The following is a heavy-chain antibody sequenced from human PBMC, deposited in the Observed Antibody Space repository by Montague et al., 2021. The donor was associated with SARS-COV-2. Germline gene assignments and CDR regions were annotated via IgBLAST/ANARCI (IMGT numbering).Heavy chain of an antibody. CDR1: GFTFSTYT. D-gene: IGHD5/OR15-5a*01. J-gene: IGHJ6*02. CDR3: ARGSTTNYYYYGMDV. Sequence: SLSLSFSASGFTFSTYTMNWVRQAPGKGLEWVSLISSSSGYIYYADSVKGRFTISRDNAQNSLYLQMNSLRAEDTAVYYCARGSTTNYYYYGMDVWGQGTTVTVSS. V-gene: IGHV3-21*04. CDR2: ISSSSGYI.